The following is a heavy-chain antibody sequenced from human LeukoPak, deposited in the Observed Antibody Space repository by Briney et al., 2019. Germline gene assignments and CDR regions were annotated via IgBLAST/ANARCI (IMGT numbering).Heavy chain of an antibody. CDR2: INHSGST. J-gene: IGHJ4*02. Sequence: SETLSLTCAVYGGSFSGYYWSWIRQPPGTGLEWIGEINHSGSTNYNPSLKSRVTISVDTSKNQFSLKLSSVTAADTAVYYCARGGYYYDSSGYLYLDYWGQGTLVTVSS. V-gene: IGHV4-34*01. CDR3: ARGGYYYDSSGYLYLDY. D-gene: IGHD3-22*01. CDR1: GGSFSGYY.